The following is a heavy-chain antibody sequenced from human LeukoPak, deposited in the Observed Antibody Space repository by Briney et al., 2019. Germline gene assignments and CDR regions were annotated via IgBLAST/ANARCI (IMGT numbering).Heavy chain of an antibody. CDR1: GFTFSNYW. Sequence: GGSLRLSCEGSGFTFSNYWMSWARQAPGKGLEWVANIQQHGSETYYGDSVKGRFTISRDNAKNSLYLQMNSLRAEDTAVYYCAKEKQLERVYNYWGQGTLVTVSS. CDR3: AKEKQLERVYNY. D-gene: IGHD6-6*01. CDR2: IQQHGSET. V-gene: IGHV3-7*03. J-gene: IGHJ4*02.